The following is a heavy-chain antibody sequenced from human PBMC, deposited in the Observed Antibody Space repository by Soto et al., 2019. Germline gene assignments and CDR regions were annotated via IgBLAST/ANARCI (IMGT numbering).Heavy chain of an antibody. CDR1: GFTFSSYG. J-gene: IGHJ4*02. CDR2: ISYDGSNK. Sequence: GGSLRLSCAASGFTFSSYGMHWVRQAPGKGLEWVAVISYDGSNKYYADSVKGRFTISRDNSKNTLYLQMNSLRAEDTAVYYCAKALYPINLVGALWDYWGQGTLVTVSS. V-gene: IGHV3-30*18. CDR3: AKALYPINLVGALWDY. D-gene: IGHD1-26*01.